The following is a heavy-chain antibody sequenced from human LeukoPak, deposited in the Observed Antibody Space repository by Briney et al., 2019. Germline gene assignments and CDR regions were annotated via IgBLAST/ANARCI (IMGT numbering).Heavy chain of an antibody. CDR2: ISAYNGST. CDR1: GYTFTSYG. V-gene: IGHV1-18*01. Sequence: GASVKVSCKASGYTFTSYGISWVRQAPGQGLEWMGWISAYNGSTNYAQKLQGRVTMTTDTSTSTAYMELRSLRSDDTAVYYCARDAHYYDSSGYYLDAFDIWGQGTMVTVSS. D-gene: IGHD3-22*01. CDR3: ARDAHYYDSSGYYLDAFDI. J-gene: IGHJ3*02.